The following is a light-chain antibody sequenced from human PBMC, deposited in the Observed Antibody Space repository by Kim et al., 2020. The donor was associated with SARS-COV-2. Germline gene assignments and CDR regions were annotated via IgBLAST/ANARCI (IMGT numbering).Light chain of an antibody. Sequence: DIRMTQSPSTLSASVGDRVTMTCRASQSISNWLAWYQQKPGRAPKLLIYDASSLESGVPSRFSGSGSGTEFTLTISSLQPDDFATYYCQHYNTYSWTFGQGTKVDIK. CDR2: DAS. CDR3: QHYNTYSWT. J-gene: IGKJ1*01. CDR1: QSISNW. V-gene: IGKV1-5*01.